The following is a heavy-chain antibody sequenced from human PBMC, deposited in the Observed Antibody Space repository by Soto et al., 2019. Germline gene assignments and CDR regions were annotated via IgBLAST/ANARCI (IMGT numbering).Heavy chain of an antibody. CDR1: GYSISSGYY. V-gene: IGHV4-38-2*01. Sequence: SETLSLTCAVSGYSISSGYYWGWIRQPPGKGLEWIGSIYHSGSTYYNPSLKSRVTISVDTSKNQFSLKLSSVTAADTAVYYCVGRYYDSSGYYSPDLHFDYWGQGTLVTVSS. CDR3: VGRYYDSSGYYSPDLHFDY. J-gene: IGHJ4*02. D-gene: IGHD3-22*01. CDR2: IYHSGST.